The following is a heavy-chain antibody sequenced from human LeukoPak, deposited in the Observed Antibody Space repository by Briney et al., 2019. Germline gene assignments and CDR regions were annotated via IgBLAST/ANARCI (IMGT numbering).Heavy chain of an antibody. CDR1: GYTFTSYG. V-gene: IGHV1-18*01. J-gene: IGHJ3*02. Sequence: GASVKVSCKASGYTFTSYGISWVRQAPGQGLEWMGWISAYNGNTNYAQKLQGRVTMTTDTSTSTAYMELRSLRSDDTAVYYCARVLMGASPTGTDAFDIWGQGTMVTVSS. CDR3: ARVLMGASPTGTDAFDI. D-gene: IGHD1-14*01. CDR2: ISAYNGNT.